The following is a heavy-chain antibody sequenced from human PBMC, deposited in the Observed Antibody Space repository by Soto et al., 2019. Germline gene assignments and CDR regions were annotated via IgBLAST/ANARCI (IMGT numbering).Heavy chain of an antibody. CDR1: GGSFSGYY. J-gene: IGHJ4*02. D-gene: IGHD3-3*01. CDR2: INHSGST. Sequence: SETLSLTCAVYGGSFSGYYWSWIRQPPGKGLEWIGEINHSGSTNYNPSLKSRVTISVDTSKNQFSLKLSSVTAADTAVYYCARVSQLWESDNLEWLLYKTFDYWAREPWSPSPQ. CDR3: ARVSQLWESDNLEWLLYKTFDY. V-gene: IGHV4-34*01.